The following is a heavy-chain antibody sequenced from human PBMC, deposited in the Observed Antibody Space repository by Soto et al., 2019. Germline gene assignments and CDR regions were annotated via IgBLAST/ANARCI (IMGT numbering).Heavy chain of an antibody. CDR3: AKDEGVGGTLGLFAY. Sequence: QVQLVESGGGAVQPGESLRLSCVASGFDFTYYAMHWVRQAPGKGLESVAVMSSDGSKIHHTDSVKGRFTISRDNSTNTLYLQMNSLRKEDTAVYFCAKDEGVGGTLGLFAYWGQGTLVSVSS. CDR1: GFDFTYYA. V-gene: IGHV3-30*18. CDR2: MSSDGSKI. D-gene: IGHD1-26*01. J-gene: IGHJ4*02.